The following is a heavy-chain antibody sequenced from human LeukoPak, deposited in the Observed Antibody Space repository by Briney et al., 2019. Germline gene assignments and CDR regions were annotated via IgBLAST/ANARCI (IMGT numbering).Heavy chain of an antibody. J-gene: IGHJ6*03. CDR2: ISAYNGNT. Sequence: GASVRVSCKASGYPFTTYFISWVRQAPGQGLEWMGWISAYNGNTNYAQTLQGRVTMTTDTSTSTAYMELRSLRSDDTAVYYCARKSGGYGFYMDVWGKGTTVTVSS. V-gene: IGHV1-18*01. D-gene: IGHD5-12*01. CDR1: GYPFTTYF. CDR3: ARKSGGYGFYMDV.